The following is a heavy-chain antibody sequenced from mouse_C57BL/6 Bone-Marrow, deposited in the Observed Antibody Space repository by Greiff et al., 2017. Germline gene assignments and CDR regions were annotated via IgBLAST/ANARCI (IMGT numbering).Heavy chain of an antibody. CDR1: GFTIKDDY. Sequence: VQLQQSGAELVRPGASVKLSCTASGFTIKDDYMHWVKQRPGQGLEWIGWIDPENGDTDYASKFQGKATITADTSSNTAYLQLSSLTSDDTGVYYCTTSDGYLAYWGQGTLVTVSA. D-gene: IGHD2-3*01. CDR2: IDPENGDT. J-gene: IGHJ3*01. V-gene: IGHV14-4*01. CDR3: TTSDGYLAY.